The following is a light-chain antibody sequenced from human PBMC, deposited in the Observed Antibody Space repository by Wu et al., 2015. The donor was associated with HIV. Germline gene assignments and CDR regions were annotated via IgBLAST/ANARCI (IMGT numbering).Light chain of an antibody. Sequence: DIQMTQSPSSLSASVGDRVTITCRASQTISTYLNWYQQRPGKAPKILIYGATDLETGVPSRFRGSGSGTEFTLIISSLQPEDVATYYCQKYNTAPWTFGQGTKVEMK. CDR1: QTISTY. J-gene: IGKJ1*01. CDR2: GAT. CDR3: QKYNTAPWT. V-gene: IGKV1-39*01.